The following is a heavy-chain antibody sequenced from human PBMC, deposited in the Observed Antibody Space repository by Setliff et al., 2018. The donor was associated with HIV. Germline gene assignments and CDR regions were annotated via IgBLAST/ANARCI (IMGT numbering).Heavy chain of an antibody. J-gene: IGHJ4*02. D-gene: IGHD3-9*01. Sequence: SETLSLTCAVYGGSFSGYYWSWIRQPPGKGLEWIGEINHSGSTYYNPSLKSRVTISVDTSKNQFSLKLSSVTAADTAVYYCARGYDILTGYIFDYWGQGTLVTVSS. CDR1: GGSFSGYY. V-gene: IGHV4-34*01. CDR3: ARGYDILTGYIFDY. CDR2: INHSGST.